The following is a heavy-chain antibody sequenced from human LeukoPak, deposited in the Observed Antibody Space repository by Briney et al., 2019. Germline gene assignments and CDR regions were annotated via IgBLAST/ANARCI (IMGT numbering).Heavy chain of an antibody. CDR3: ARGGTGDSGYDPGDWFDP. Sequence: PSETLSLTCTVSGGSISSYYWSWIRQPPGKGLEWIGYIYYSGSTNYNPSLKSRVTISVDTSKNQFSLKLSSVTAADTAVYYCARGGTGDSGYDPGDWFDPWGQGTLVTVPS. V-gene: IGHV4-59*01. D-gene: IGHD5-12*01. CDR2: IYYSGST. CDR1: GGSISSYY. J-gene: IGHJ5*02.